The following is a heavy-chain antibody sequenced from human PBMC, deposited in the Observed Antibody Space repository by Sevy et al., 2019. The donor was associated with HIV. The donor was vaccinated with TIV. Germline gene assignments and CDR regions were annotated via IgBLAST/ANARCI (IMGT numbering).Heavy chain of an antibody. CDR3: ARTIAAAGTQTLY. Sequence: ASVKVSCKASGYTFTGYYMHWVRQAPGQGLEWMGWINPNSGGTNYAQKFQGRVTMTRDTSISTAYMELSRLRSDDTAVYYCARTIAAAGTQTLYWGQGTLVTVSS. V-gene: IGHV1-2*02. J-gene: IGHJ4*02. CDR2: INPNSGGT. CDR1: GYTFTGYY. D-gene: IGHD6-13*01.